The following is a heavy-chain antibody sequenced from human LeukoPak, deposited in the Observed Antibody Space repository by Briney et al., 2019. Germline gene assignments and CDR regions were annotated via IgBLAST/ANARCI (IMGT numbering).Heavy chain of an antibody. CDR2: LNPNSANT. V-gene: IGHV1-8*03. Sequence: GASVKVSCKASGYTFTSFDIHWVRQATGQGLEWMGWLNPNSANTGYAQKFQGRVTIIRDTSISTAYMELTSLISEDTAVYYCARRGGFYCSSTSCFDYWGQGTLVTVSS. CDR3: ARRGGFYCSSTSCFDY. D-gene: IGHD2-2*01. CDR1: GYTFTSFD. J-gene: IGHJ4*02.